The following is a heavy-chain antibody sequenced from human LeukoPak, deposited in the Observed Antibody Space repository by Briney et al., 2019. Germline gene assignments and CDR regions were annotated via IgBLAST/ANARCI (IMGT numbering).Heavy chain of an antibody. J-gene: IGHJ6*02. CDR1: GGSISSGGYY. CDR2: IYYSGST. CDR3: ARDYGRAYYYYGMDV. V-gene: IGHV4-31*03. D-gene: IGHD4-17*01. Sequence: SETLSLTCTVSGGSISSGGYYWSWIRQPPGKGLEWIGYIYYSGSTYYNPSLKSRVTISVDTSKNQFSLKLSSVTAADTAVYYCARDYGRAYYYYGMDVWGQGTTVTVSS.